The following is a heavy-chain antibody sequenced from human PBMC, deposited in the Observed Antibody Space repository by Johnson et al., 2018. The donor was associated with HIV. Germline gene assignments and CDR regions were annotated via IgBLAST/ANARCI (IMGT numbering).Heavy chain of an antibody. J-gene: IGHJ3*02. CDR3: ARALTMVRGVISDALDI. CDR2: ISYDGSNK. CDR1: GFTFSSYA. V-gene: IGHV3-30-3*01. Sequence: QVQVVESGGGVVQPGRSLRLSCAASGFTFSSYAMHWVRQAPGKGLEWVAVISYDGSNKYYADSVKGRFTISRDNSKNTLYLQMNSLRAEDTALYYWARALTMVRGVISDALDIWGQETMVTVSS. D-gene: IGHD3-10*01.